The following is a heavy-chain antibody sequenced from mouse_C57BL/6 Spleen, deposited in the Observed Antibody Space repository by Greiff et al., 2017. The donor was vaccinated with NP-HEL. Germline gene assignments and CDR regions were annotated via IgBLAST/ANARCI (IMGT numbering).Heavy chain of an antibody. CDR3: AGYYGSRDWYFDV. CDR2: IDPSDSYT. CDR1: GYTFTSYW. V-gene: IGHV1-59*01. Sequence: QVQLQQPGAELVRPGTSVKLSCKASGYTFTSYWMHWVKQRPGQGLEWIGVIDPSDSYTNYNQKFKGKATLTVDTSSSTAYMQLSSLTSEDSAVHYCAGYYGSRDWYFDVWGTGTTVTVSS. J-gene: IGHJ1*03. D-gene: IGHD1-1*01.